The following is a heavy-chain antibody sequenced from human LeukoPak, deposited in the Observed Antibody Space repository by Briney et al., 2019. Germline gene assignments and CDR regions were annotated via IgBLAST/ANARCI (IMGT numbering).Heavy chain of an antibody. V-gene: IGHV3-74*01. CDR3: VTVPRSSGRGYFDY. D-gene: IGHD6-19*01. CDR1: GFPFSNYW. Sequence: GGSLRLSCAASGFPFSNYWMHWVRQAPGKGLVWVSRMNSDGSSTSYADSVKGRFTISRDNAKNTLYLQMNSLRVEDAAVYYCVTVPRSSGRGYFDYWGPGTLVTVSS. CDR2: MNSDGSST. J-gene: IGHJ4*02.